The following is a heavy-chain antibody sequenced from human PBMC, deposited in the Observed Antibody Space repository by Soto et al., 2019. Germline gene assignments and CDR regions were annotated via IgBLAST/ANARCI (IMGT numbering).Heavy chain of an antibody. V-gene: IGHV1-69*08. J-gene: IGHJ4*02. Sequence: QVQLVQSGAEVKKPGSSVKVSCKASGGTFISYTISWVRQAPGQGLEWMGRIIPILGIANYAQKFQGRVTITADKSTSTAYMELSSLRSEDTAVYYCARDSRMTTVTTWDYWGQGTLVTVSS. CDR2: IIPILGIA. D-gene: IGHD4-4*01. CDR1: GGTFISYT. CDR3: ARDSRMTTVTTWDY.